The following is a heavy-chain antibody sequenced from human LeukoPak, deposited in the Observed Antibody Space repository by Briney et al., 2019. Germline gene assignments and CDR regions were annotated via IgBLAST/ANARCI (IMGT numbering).Heavy chain of an antibody. D-gene: IGHD3-3*01. Sequence: GGSLRLSCAASGFTFSTYSMNWVRQAPGKGLEWVSYISSSSSTISYADSVKGRFTISRDNSKNTLYLQMNSLRAEDTAIYYCARDERLLSFLKWGQGTLVTVSS. V-gene: IGHV3-48*01. CDR3: ARDERLLSFLK. CDR2: ISSSSSTI. J-gene: IGHJ4*02. CDR1: GFTFSTYS.